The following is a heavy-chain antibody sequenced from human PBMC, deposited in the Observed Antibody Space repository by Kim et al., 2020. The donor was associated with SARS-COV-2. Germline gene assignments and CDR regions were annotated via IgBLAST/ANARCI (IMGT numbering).Heavy chain of an antibody. D-gene: IGHD2-2*01. CDR3: ARVPRCSDTSCPAYFFDY. J-gene: IGHJ4*02. Sequence: ASVKVSCKASGYTFTSYYMHWVRQAPGQGLEWMGLINPRGGSRIYAQKFQGRVTVTSDTSTSTVYMELSSLRSEDTAVYYCARVPRCSDTSCPAYFFDYGGQGTLVTVSS. V-gene: IGHV1-46*01. CDR1: GYTFTSYY. CDR2: INPRGGSR.